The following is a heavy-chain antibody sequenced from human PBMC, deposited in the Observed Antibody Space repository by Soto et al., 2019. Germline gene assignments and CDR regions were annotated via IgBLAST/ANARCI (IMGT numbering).Heavy chain of an antibody. V-gene: IGHV3-53*02. CDR3: ARHYSAMGV. CDR2: IYSDNNT. CDR1: GFTVSSDS. Sequence: EVQLVETGGDLIQPGGSLSLSCAASGFTVSSDSMTWVRQAPGKGLEWISIIYSDNNTDYADSVKGLFSISRDTSKNILYLQMNMLRAEDTAEYYCARHYSAMGVWGQGTTVTVSS. J-gene: IGHJ6*02.